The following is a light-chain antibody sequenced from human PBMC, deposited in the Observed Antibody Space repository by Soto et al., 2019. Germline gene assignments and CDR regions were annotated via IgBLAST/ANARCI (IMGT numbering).Light chain of an antibody. CDR2: DVS. V-gene: IGLV2-14*01. Sequence: QSALTQPASVSESPGQSITISCTGTDSDVGGYNYVSWYQHHPGKAPKLLIYDVSNRPSGVSNRVSGSKSGNTASLTISGLQPEDEADYYCSSYTTSCSVIFGGGTKLTVL. CDR3: SSYTTSCSVI. J-gene: IGLJ2*01. CDR1: DSDVGGYNY.